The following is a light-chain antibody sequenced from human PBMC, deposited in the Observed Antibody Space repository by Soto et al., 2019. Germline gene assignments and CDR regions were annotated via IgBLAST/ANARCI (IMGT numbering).Light chain of an antibody. V-gene: IGKV1-5*01. CDR2: DAS. CDR3: QQYNSYSRT. Sequence: DIQMTQSPSTLSASVGDRVTITCRASQSISSWLAWYQQKPGKAPKVLIYDASSLESGVPSRFSGSGSGTEFTLTISSLQHDDFATYCCQQYNSYSRTFGQGTKVEIK. J-gene: IGKJ1*01. CDR1: QSISSW.